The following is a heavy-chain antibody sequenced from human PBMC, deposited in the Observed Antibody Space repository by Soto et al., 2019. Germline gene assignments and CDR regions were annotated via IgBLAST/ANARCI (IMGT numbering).Heavy chain of an antibody. V-gene: IGHV4-59*01. Sequence: SETLSLTCTVSGGSISSYYWSWIRQPPGKGLEWIGYIYYSGCTNYNPSLKSRVTISVDTSKNQFSLKLSSVTAADTAVYYCARGDYYDSSGHWYFDLWGRGTLVTVSS. CDR2: IYYSGCT. J-gene: IGHJ2*01. CDR3: ARGDYYDSSGHWYFDL. D-gene: IGHD3-22*01. CDR1: GGSISSYY.